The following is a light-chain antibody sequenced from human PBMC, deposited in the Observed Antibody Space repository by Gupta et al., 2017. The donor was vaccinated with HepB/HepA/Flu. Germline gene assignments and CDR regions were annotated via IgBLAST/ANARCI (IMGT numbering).Light chain of an antibody. CDR2: DAS. V-gene: IGKV3-15*01. CDR1: QNINSK. CDR3: QQYNNWPSWT. Sequence: EIVMTQSPATLSVSPGEGATLSCRASQNINSKLAWYQQKPGQAPRVLIYDASARPTGIPARCSGSGSGTEFTLTISSLQSEDFAVYYCQQYNNWPSWTFGQGTNVEIK. J-gene: IGKJ1*01.